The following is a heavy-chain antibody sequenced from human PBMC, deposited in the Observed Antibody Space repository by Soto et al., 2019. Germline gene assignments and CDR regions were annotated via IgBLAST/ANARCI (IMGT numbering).Heavy chain of an antibody. CDR3: ARARRAGITGTTGAFDI. V-gene: IGHV4-34*01. CDR2: INHSGST. J-gene: IGHJ3*02. D-gene: IGHD1-7*01. Sequence: SETLSLTCAVYGGSFSGYYWSWIRQPPGKGLEWIGEINHSGSTNYNPSLKSRVTISVDTSKNQFSLKLSSVTAADTAVYYCARARRAGITGTTGAFDIWGQGTMVTVSS. CDR1: GGSFSGYY.